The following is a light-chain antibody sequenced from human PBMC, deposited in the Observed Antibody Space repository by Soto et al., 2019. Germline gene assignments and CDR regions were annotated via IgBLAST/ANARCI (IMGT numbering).Light chain of an antibody. CDR1: SSDVGGYNY. CDR2: DVS. CDR3: CSYVGRNTYV. Sequence: QSVLTQPRSVSGSPGQSITISCTGTSSDVGGYNYVSWYQQHPSKAPRLIVFDVSKRPSGVPNRFSGSKSGNTASLTISGLRAEDEADYYCCSYVGRNTYVFGAGTQLTVL. J-gene: IGLJ7*01. V-gene: IGLV2-11*01.